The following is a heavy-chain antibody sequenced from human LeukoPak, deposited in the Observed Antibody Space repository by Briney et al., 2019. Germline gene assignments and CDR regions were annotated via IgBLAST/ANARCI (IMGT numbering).Heavy chain of an antibody. D-gene: IGHD6-13*01. CDR2: ISSSSSYI. CDR3: ARGGYSSSWFGAEYFQH. Sequence: PGGSLRLPCAASGFTFSSYSMNWVRQAPGKGLEWVSSISSSSSYIYYADSVKGRFTISRDNSKNTLYLQMNSLRAEDTAVYYCARGGYSSSWFGAEYFQHWGQGTLVTVSS. J-gene: IGHJ1*01. V-gene: IGHV3-21*01. CDR1: GFTFSSYS.